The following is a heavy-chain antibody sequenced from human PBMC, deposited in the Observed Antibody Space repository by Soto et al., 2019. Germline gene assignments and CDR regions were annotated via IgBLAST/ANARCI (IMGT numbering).Heavy chain of an antibody. V-gene: IGHV3-21*01. CDR2: ISSSSSYI. Sequence: GGSLRLSCAASGFTLSSYSMNWVRQAPGKGLEWVSSISSSSSYIYYADSVKGRFTISRDNAKNSLYLQMNSLRAEDTAVYYCVKTYYYDSSGYHQYHFDYWGQGTLVTVSS. J-gene: IGHJ4*02. CDR1: GFTLSSYS. CDR3: VKTYYYDSSGYHQYHFDY. D-gene: IGHD3-22*01.